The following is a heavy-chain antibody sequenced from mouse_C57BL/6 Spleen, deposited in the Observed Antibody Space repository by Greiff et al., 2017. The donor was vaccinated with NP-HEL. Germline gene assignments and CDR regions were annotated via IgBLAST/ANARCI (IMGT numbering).Heavy chain of an antibody. CDR3: ARGAYYDYGGNAMDY. CDR1: GYTFTSYW. J-gene: IGHJ4*01. Sequence: VQLQQSGAELVKPGASVKLSCKASGYTFTSYWMHWVKQRPGQGLEWIGMIHPNSGSTNYNEKFKSKATLTVDKSSSTAYMQLSSLTSEDSAVYYCARGAYYDYGGNAMDYWGQGTSVTVSS. D-gene: IGHD2-4*01. CDR2: IHPNSGST. V-gene: IGHV1-64*01.